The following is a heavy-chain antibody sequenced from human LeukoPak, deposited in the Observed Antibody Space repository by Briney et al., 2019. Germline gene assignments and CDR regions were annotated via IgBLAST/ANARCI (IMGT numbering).Heavy chain of an antibody. Sequence: PGGSLRLSCAASGFTFSIFAMSWVRQAPGKGLEWVSTIDGSGDTTYYADSVKGRFTISRDNSMNTLYLHMNSLRAADTAVYYCAKDQPADGYNSVWGRGTLVTVSS. CDR2: IDGSGDTT. J-gene: IGHJ4*02. CDR3: AKDQPADGYNSV. V-gene: IGHV3-23*01. D-gene: IGHD5-24*01. CDR1: GFTFSIFA.